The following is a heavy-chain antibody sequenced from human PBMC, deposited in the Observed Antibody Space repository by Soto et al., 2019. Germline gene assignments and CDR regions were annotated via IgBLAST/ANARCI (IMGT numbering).Heavy chain of an antibody. D-gene: IGHD3-22*01. Sequence: GGSLRLSCVASGFNFGEYAIHWVRQAPGEGLEWVSGISWNSGSIGYADSVEGRSTISRDNAKNSLYLQMNSLRAEDTALYYCTKDMGSDSSSYPRAFDIWGQGTMVTVSS. CDR2: ISWNSGSI. V-gene: IGHV3-9*01. CDR1: GFNFGEYA. J-gene: IGHJ3*02. CDR3: TKDMGSDSSSYPRAFDI.